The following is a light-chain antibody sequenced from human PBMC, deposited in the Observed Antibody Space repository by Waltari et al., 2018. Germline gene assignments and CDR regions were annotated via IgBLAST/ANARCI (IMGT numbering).Light chain of an antibody. CDR1: QSVANF. CDR2: DVS. Sequence: DIFLTPSPATLSFSPRESTTLSCRASQSVANFLAWYQQKPGQAPRLLIYDVSNRATDIPARFSGSGFATDFTLTISDVEPEDIAVYYCQQRNKWPLTFGGGTKVEIK. V-gene: IGKV3-11*01. CDR3: QQRNKWPLT. J-gene: IGKJ4*01.